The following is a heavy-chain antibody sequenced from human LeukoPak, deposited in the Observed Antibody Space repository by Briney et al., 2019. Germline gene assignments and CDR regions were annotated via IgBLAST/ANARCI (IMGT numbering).Heavy chain of an antibody. CDR3: ARDLAYYYDSSGLDY. V-gene: IGHV1-2*04. CDR1: GYTFTGYY. Sequence: GASVKVSCKASGYTFTGYYMHWVRQAPGQGLEWMGWINSNSGGTNYAQKFQGWVTMTRDTSISTAYMELSRLRSDDTAVYYCARDLAYYYDSSGLDYWGQGTLVTVSS. D-gene: IGHD3-22*01. J-gene: IGHJ4*02. CDR2: INSNSGGT.